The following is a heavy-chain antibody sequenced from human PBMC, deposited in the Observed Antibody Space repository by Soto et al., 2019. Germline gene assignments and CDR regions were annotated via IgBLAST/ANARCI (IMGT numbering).Heavy chain of an antibody. CDR1: GGSFSGYY. Sequence: ETLSLTCAVYGGSFSGYYWSWIRQPPGKGLEWIGEINHSGSTNYNPSLKSRVTISVDTSKNQFSLKLSSVTAADTAVYYCATSTITIFGVVGYWGQGTLVTVSS. CDR3: ATSTITIFGVVGY. CDR2: INHSGST. V-gene: IGHV4-34*01. J-gene: IGHJ4*02. D-gene: IGHD3-3*01.